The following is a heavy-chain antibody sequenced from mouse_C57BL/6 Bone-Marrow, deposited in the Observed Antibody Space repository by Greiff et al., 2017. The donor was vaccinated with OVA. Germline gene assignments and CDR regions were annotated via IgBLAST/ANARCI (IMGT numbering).Heavy chain of an antibody. CDR1: GYSITSDY. V-gene: IGHV3-8*01. CDR3: ARYKTGTYCDY. D-gene: IGHD4-1*01. Sequence: EVQLMESGPGLAKPSQTLSLTCSVTGYSITSDYWNWIRQFPGNKLEYMGYISYSGSTYYNPSLKSRISITRDTTKNQYYLQLNAVTTEDTATDYCARYKTGTYCDYWGQGTTLTVSS. J-gene: IGHJ2*01. CDR2: ISYSGST.